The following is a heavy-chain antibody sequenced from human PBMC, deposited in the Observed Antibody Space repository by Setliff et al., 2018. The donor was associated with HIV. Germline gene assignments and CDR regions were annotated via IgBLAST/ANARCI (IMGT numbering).Heavy chain of an antibody. J-gene: IGHJ6*03. CDR2: IYYSGST. CDR3: ARGLVVVTDSDYDTNYYYYYYMDV. D-gene: IGHD5-12*01. V-gene: IGHV4-31*03. CDR1: GGSISSGGYY. Sequence: PSETLSLTCTVSGGSISSGGYYWSWIRQHPGKGLEWIGYIYYSGSTYYNPSLKSRVTISIDTSKNQFSLKLSFVTAADTAVYYCARGLVVVTDSDYDTNYYYYYYMDVWGKGTTVTVSS.